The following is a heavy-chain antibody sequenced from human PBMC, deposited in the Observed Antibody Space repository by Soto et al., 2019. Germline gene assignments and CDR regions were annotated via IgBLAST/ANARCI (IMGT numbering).Heavy chain of an antibody. D-gene: IGHD6-13*01. V-gene: IGHV1-8*01. J-gene: IGHJ6*03. CDR1: GYTFTSYD. CDR2: MNPNSGNT. Sequence: QVQLVQSGAEVKKPGASVKVSCKASGYTFTSYDINWVRQATGQGLEWMGWMNPNSGNTGYAQKFQGEVTMTRNTTISTAYMELSSLRSEDTAVYYCARSAIAGRADYYYYMDVWGKGTTVTVSS. CDR3: ARSAIAGRADYYYYMDV.